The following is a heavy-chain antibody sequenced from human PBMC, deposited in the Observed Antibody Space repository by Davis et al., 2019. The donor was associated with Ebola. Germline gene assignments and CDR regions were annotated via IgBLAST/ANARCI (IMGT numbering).Heavy chain of an antibody. Sequence: SVKVSCKTSGGTFTNYAVNWVRQAPGQGLEWMGRIIPVVDTKDYAQKFQGRVTLTADKATNTAYMELSGLGFDDTAVYYCTRGKWFDPWGQGTLVSVTS. CDR1: GGTFTNYA. V-gene: IGHV1-69*04. J-gene: IGHJ5*02. CDR2: IIPVVDTK. CDR3: TRGKWFDP.